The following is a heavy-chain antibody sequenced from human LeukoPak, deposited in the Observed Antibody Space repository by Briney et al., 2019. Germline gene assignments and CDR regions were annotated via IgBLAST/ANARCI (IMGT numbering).Heavy chain of an antibody. V-gene: IGHV4-59*01. J-gene: IGHJ4*02. Sequence: SETLSLTCTVPGGSISNYYWSWIRQPPGKGLEWIGYVYYRGTTNYNPSLKSRVTISVETSKNQFSLRLSSVTAADTAVYYCARVLSSGYSDYWGQGTLVTVSS. CDR2: VYYRGTT. CDR1: GGSISNYY. D-gene: IGHD3-22*01. CDR3: ARVLSSGYSDY.